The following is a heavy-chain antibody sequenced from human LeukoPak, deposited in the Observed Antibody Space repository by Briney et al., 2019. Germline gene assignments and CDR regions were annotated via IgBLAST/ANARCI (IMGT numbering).Heavy chain of an antibody. Sequence: GGSLRLSCAASGFSVSTNYISWVRQAPGKGLEWVSVIYSGGSTKYADSVKARFTISRDNSKNTVYLQMNSLRADDTAACYCARATLDNWGQGTLVTVSS. V-gene: IGHV3-53*01. CDR2: IYSGGST. J-gene: IGHJ4*02. CDR1: GFSVSTNY. CDR3: ARATLDN.